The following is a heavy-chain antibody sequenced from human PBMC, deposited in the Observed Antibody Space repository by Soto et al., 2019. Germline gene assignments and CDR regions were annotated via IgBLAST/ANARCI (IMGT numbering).Heavy chain of an antibody. CDR1: GDSISSSVW. D-gene: IGHD7-27*01. CDR3: ARKAWVRFDY. V-gene: IGHV4-4*02. Sequence: SETLSLTCAVSGDSISSSVWWTWVRQPPGKGLERIGEVFHTGNTNYNPSLKSRVTMSVDKSTNEFSLKVTSVTAADTAIYYCARKAWVRFDYWGQGALVTVSS. J-gene: IGHJ4*02. CDR2: VFHTGNT.